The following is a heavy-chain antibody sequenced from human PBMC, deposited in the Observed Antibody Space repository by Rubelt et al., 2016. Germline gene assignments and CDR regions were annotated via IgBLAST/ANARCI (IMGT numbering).Heavy chain of an antibody. V-gene: IGHV4-34*01. CDR2: INHSGST. J-gene: IGHJ4*02. D-gene: IGHD3-3*01. Sequence: QVQLQQWGAGLLKPSETLSLTCAVYGGSFSGYYWSWIRQPPGKGLEWIGEINHSGSTNYNPSLRVRGTISVDTSKNQLSLKLSSVTAADTAVYDCARMLEEWRSDYWGQGTLVTVSS. CDR1: GGSFSGYY. CDR3: ARMLEEWRSDY.